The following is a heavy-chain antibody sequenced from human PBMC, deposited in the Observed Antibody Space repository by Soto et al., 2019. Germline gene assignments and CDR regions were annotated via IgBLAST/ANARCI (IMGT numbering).Heavy chain of an antibody. V-gene: IGHV4-30-4*01. CDR2: IYDSGST. Sequence: VQLQESGPGLVKPSQTLSLTCTVSVGSISSGDYYWSWISKPPGKGLEWIGYIYDSGSTYYNPSLKSRVTISVDTSKNQFSLKLSSVTAADTAVYYCASVDYYDSRGYTFDPWGQGTLVTVSS. CDR1: VGSISSGDYY. D-gene: IGHD3-22*01. J-gene: IGHJ5*02. CDR3: ASVDYYDSRGYTFDP.